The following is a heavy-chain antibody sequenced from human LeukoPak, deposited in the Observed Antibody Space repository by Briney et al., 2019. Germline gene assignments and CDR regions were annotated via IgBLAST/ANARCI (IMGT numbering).Heavy chain of an antibody. CDR1: GFTFSSYS. CDR2: ISSSSYI. Sequence: GGSLRLSCAASGFTFSSYSMNWVRQAPGKGLERASSISSSSYIYYADSVKGRFTISRDNAKNSLYLQMNSLRAEDTAVYYCARVHPYYYDSRTFDYWGQGTLVSVSS. D-gene: IGHD3-22*01. V-gene: IGHV3-21*01. J-gene: IGHJ4*02. CDR3: ARVHPYYYDSRTFDY.